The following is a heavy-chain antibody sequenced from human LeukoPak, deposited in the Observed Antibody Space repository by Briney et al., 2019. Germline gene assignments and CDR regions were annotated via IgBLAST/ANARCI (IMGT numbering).Heavy chain of an antibody. Sequence: PGGSLRLSCAASGFTVSSNYMSWVRQAPGKGLEWVSIIYSVGSTYYADSVKGRFTISRDNSENTLRLQMNLLRADDTAVYYCVKHRYRNGWYYFDFGGQEPLVTVP. CDR1: GFTVSSNY. J-gene: IGHJ4*02. V-gene: IGHV3-66*04. D-gene: IGHD6-19*01. CDR3: VKHRYRNGWYYFDF. CDR2: IYSVGST.